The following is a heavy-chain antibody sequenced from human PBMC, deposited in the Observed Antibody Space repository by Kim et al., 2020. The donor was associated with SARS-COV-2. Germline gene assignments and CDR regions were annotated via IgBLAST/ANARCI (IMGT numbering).Heavy chain of an antibody. CDR1: GFTFSSFW. V-gene: IGHV3-74*01. J-gene: IGHJ4*02. D-gene: IGHD2-15*01. CDR3: AGGSGGYPEY. Sequence: GGSLRLSCAASGFTFSSFWMHWVRQAPGKGLEWVSRVKNDGNSISYADSVKGRFTISRDNAKNALYLQMNSLRAEDTAVYHCAGGSGGYPEYWGQGTLVTVSS. CDR2: VKNDGNSI.